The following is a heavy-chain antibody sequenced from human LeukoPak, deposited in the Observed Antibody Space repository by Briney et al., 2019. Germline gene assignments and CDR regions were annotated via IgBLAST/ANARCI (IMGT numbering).Heavy chain of an antibody. D-gene: IGHD1-26*01. J-gene: IGHJ4*02. CDR1: GYTFKTYG. CDR2: ISGYNGNT. Sequence: ASVKVSCKASGYTFKTYGITWVRQAPGQGLEWMGWISGYNGNTNYAQKFQGRVTMTTDTFTSTAYMELRSLRYDDTAVYYCARDEPVVGGTLVDYWGQETLVTVSS. CDR3: ARDEPVVGGTLVDY. V-gene: IGHV1-18*01.